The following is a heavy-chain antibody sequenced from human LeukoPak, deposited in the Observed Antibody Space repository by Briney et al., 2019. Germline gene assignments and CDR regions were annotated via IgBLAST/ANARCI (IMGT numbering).Heavy chain of an antibody. V-gene: IGHV6-1*01. CDR2: TYYRSKWYN. D-gene: IGHD2-15*01. CDR1: GDSVSSNSTA. J-gene: IGHJ3*02. CDR3: ARGDCSGGICYSDSAFDI. Sequence: SQTLSLTCAISGDSVSSNSTAWNWIRQSPSRGLEWQERTYYRSKWYNDYAVSVKSRITINPDTSKNQFSLQLNSVTPEDTAVYYCARGDCSGGICYSDSAFDIWGQGTMVTVSP.